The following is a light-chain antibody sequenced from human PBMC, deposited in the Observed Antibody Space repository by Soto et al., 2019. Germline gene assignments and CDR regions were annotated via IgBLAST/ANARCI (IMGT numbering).Light chain of an antibody. Sequence: ENVLTQSPGTLSLSPGERATLSCRASQSVGRNYLAWYQQKPGQAPRLLIFDASSRATGIPDRFSGGGSGTDFTLTIYRVEPEDFAVFYCQQYAASPLTFGQGTKVEIK. J-gene: IGKJ1*01. V-gene: IGKV3-20*01. CDR3: QQYAASPLT. CDR1: QSVGRNY. CDR2: DAS.